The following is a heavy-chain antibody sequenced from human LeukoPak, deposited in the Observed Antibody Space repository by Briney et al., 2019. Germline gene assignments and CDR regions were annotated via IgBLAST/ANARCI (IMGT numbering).Heavy chain of an antibody. D-gene: IGHD2-15*01. Sequence: PGGSLRLSCAASGFTFSSYAMSWVRQAPGKGLEWGSTISGSGGSTFYADSVKGRFTISRDNSKNTLYLQMNSVRAEDTAVHYCAKAPYCSGVSCYLYYFDDWGQGTLVTVSS. CDR1: GFTFSSYA. J-gene: IGHJ4*02. V-gene: IGHV3-23*01. CDR2: ISGSGGST. CDR3: AKAPYCSGVSCYLYYFDD.